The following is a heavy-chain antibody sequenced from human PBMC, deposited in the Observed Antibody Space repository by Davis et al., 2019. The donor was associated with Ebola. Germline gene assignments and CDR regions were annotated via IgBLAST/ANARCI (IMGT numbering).Heavy chain of an antibody. D-gene: IGHD4-23*01. J-gene: IGHJ4*02. CDR3: ARCLDVGLVVTGDFDY. Sequence: ASVKVSCKASGYTFTSYDINWVRQAPGQGLEWMGWISAYNGNTNYVQKLQGRVTMTTDTSTSTAYMELRSLRSDDTAVYYCARCLDVGLVVTGDFDYWGQGTLVTVSS. V-gene: IGHV1-18*01. CDR2: ISAYNGNT. CDR1: GYTFTSYD.